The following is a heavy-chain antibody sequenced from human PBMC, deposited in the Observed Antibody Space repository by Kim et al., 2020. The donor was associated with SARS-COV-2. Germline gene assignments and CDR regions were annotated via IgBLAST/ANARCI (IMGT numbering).Heavy chain of an antibody. CDR3: AKDASEGVGMDV. CDR2: IWYDGSNK. Sequence: GGSLRLSCAASGFTFSSYAMHWVRQAPGKGLEWVAVIWYDGSNKYYADSVKGRFTISRDNSKNTLYLQMNSLRAEDTAVYYCAKDASEGVGMDVWGQGTTVTVSS. CDR1: GFTFSSYA. V-gene: IGHV3-33*06. J-gene: IGHJ6*02. D-gene: IGHD3-16*01.